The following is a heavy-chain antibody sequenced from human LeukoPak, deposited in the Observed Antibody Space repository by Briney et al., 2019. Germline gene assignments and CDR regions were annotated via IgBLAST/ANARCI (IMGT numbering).Heavy chain of an antibody. D-gene: IGHD3-10*01. CDR2: ISGSGGST. Sequence: GGSLRLSCAASGFTFSSYAMSWVRQAPGKGLEWVSAISGSGGSTYYADSVKGRFTISRDNSKNTLYLQMNSLRAEDTAVYYCARDDLSGSGSPLDYWGQGTLVTVSS. V-gene: IGHV3-23*01. CDR1: GFTFSSYA. CDR3: ARDDLSGSGSPLDY. J-gene: IGHJ4*02.